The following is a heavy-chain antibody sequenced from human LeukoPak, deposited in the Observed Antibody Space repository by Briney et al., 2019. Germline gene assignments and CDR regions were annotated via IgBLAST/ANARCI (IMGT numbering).Heavy chain of an antibody. CDR1: GGSFSGYY. CDR3: ARGLSKLGWLRYPLDY. CDR2: INHSGST. D-gene: IGHD5-12*01. V-gene: IGHV4-34*01. Sequence: PSETLSLTCAVYGGSFSGYYWSWIRQPPGKGLEWIGKINHSGSTNYNPSLKSRVTISVDTSKNQFSLKLSSVTAADTAVYYCARGLSKLGWLRYPLDYWGQGTLVTVSS. J-gene: IGHJ4*02.